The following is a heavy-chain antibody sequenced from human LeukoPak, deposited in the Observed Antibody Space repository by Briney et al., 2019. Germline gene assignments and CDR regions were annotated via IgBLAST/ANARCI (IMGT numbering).Heavy chain of an antibody. CDR3: VRGIAGAANDH. Sequence: GGSLRLSCAASGFTFSSYWMHWVRQAPGKGLVWVSRINPEGSSTTYADSVKGRFTMSRDNAANMLYLQMTSLRADDTAVYYCVRGIAGAANDHWGQGTLVTVSS. CDR2: INPEGSST. CDR1: GFTFSSYW. V-gene: IGHV3-74*01. D-gene: IGHD6-19*01. J-gene: IGHJ4*02.